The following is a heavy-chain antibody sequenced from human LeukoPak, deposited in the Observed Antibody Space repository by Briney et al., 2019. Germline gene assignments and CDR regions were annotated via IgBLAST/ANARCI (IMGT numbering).Heavy chain of an antibody. Sequence: ASVTVSCKASGYTFTSYGISWVRQAPGQGLEWMGWISAYNGNTNYAQKLQGRVTMTTDTSTNTAYMELRSLRSDDTAVYYCARPSVPYCSSTSCSYFDYWGQGTLVTVSS. CDR2: ISAYNGNT. D-gene: IGHD2-2*01. V-gene: IGHV1-18*01. CDR3: ARPSVPYCSSTSCSYFDY. J-gene: IGHJ4*02. CDR1: GYTFTSYG.